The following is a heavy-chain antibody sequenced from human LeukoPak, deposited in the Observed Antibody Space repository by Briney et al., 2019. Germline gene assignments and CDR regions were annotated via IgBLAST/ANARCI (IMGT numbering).Heavy chain of an antibody. CDR3: AVGYSSGWTFDY. J-gene: IGHJ4*02. CDR1: GFIFSSYE. D-gene: IGHD6-19*01. V-gene: IGHV3-48*03. Sequence: GGSLRLSCAASGFIFSSYEMNWVRQAPGKGLEWVSFIVGTGDTIYNAGSVRGRFTISRDNAKNSLYLQMNSLRAEDTAVYYCAVGYSSGWTFDYWGQGTLVTVSS. CDR2: IVGTGDTI.